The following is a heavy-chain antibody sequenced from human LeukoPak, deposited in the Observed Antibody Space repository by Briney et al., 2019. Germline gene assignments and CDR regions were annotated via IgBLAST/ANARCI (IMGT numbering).Heavy chain of an antibody. CDR2: IYPGNSDI. CDR1: SYSFSSKW. CDR3: AKPRNWGPEDAFDI. D-gene: IGHD7-27*01. Sequence: GESLKISCKDSSYSFSSKWIGWVRQMPGKGLEWMGIIYPGNSDIRYSPSFQGQVTISADKSINTAFLQWSSLKASDTAMYYCAKPRNWGPEDAFDIWGQGTMVTVSS. J-gene: IGHJ3*02. V-gene: IGHV5-51*01.